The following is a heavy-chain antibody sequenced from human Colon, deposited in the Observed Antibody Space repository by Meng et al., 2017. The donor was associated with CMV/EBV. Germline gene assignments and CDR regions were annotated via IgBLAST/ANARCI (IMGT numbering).Heavy chain of an antibody. V-gene: IGHV6-1*01. CDR3: ARVLLWFGGGQYYGMDV. CDR1: GDSVSSNSAA. D-gene: IGHD3-10*01. Sequence: SQTLSLTCAISGDSVSSNSAAWNWIRQSPSRGLEWLGRTYYKSKWYNDYAVSVKSRITINPDTSKNQFSLQLNSVTPEDTAVYYCARVLLWFGGGQYYGMDVWGQGTTVTVSS. J-gene: IGHJ6*02. CDR2: TYYKSKWYN.